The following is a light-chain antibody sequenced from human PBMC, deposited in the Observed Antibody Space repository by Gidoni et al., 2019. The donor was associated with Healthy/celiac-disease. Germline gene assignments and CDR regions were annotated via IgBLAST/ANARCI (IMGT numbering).Light chain of an antibody. CDR1: KLGAKY. Sequence: SYELTQPPSVSVSPGQTASITCSGDKLGAKYACWYQQKPGQSPVLVIYQDSKRPSGIPERFSGSNSGNTATLTISGTQAMDEADYYCQAWDSRGVFGGGTKLTV. CDR2: QDS. V-gene: IGLV3-1*01. CDR3: QAWDSRGV. J-gene: IGLJ2*01.